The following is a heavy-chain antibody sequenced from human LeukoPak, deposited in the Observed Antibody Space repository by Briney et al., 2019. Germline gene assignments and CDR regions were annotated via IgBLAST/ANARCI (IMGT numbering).Heavy chain of an antibody. CDR2: IWYDGSDK. D-gene: IGHD3-9*01. V-gene: IGHV3-33*01. Sequence: GGSLRLSCAASGFTFSSYGMHWVRQAPGKGLEWVAVIWYDGSDKYYADSVKGRFTISRDNSKNTLYMQMNSLRAEDTAMYYCAREYFPLIPRDYYGMDVWGQGTTVTVSS. CDR1: GFTFSSYG. CDR3: AREYFPLIPRDYYGMDV. J-gene: IGHJ6*02.